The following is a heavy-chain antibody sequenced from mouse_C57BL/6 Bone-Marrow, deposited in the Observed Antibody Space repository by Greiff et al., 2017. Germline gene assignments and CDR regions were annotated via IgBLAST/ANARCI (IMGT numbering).Heavy chain of an antibody. CDR2: VNPGCCGT. D-gene: IGHD2-1*01. CDR1: GHAFPNFL. CDR3: AGSLLLFDY. V-gene: IGHV1-54*01. J-gene: IGHJ2*01. Sequence: VQLPPSGAELVSPGTFVKVFCQASGHAFPNFLIARVKPRPGPGLEWIGVVNPGCCGTNYNEKFKGKETLTTDKSSSTAYMQLGGLASEDSAVCFCAGSLLLFDYWGQGTTLTVSS.